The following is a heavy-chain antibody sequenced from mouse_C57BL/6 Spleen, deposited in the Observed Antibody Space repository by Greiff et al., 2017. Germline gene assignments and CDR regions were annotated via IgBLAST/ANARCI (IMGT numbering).Heavy chain of an antibody. V-gene: IGHV1-54*01. CDR3: ARWGDTTVVGYFDV. CDR2: INPGSGGT. D-gene: IGHD1-1*01. Sequence: QVHVKQSGAELVRPGTSVKVSCKASGYAFTNYLIEWVKQRPGQGLEWIGVINPGSGGTNDNEKFKGKATLTADKSSSTAYMQLSSLTSEDSAVYFCARWGDTTVVGYFDVWGTGTTVTVSS. CDR1: GYAFTNYL. J-gene: IGHJ1*03.